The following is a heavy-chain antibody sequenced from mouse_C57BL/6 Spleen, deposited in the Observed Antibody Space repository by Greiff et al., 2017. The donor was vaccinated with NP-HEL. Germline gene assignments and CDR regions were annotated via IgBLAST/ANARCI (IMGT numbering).Heavy chain of an antibody. V-gene: IGHV5-17*01. D-gene: IGHD1-1*01. CDR2: ISSGSSTI. CDR1: GFTFSDYG. CDR3: ARYYYGSSRYAMDY. J-gene: IGHJ4*01. Sequence: EVQGVESGGGLVKPGGSLKLSCAASGFTFSDYGMHWVRQAPEKGLEWVAYISSGSSTIYYADTVKGRFTISRDNAKNTLFLQMTSLRSEDTAMYYCARYYYGSSRYAMDYWGQGTSVTVSS.